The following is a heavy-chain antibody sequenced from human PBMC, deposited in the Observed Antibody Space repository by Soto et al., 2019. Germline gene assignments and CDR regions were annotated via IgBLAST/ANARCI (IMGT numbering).Heavy chain of an antibody. CDR1: GDSISSSLW. CDR3: ATSQLGEYFDN. D-gene: IGHD1-1*01. CDR2: IYHSGSI. V-gene: IGHV4-4*02. J-gene: IGHJ4*02. Sequence: SETLSLTCDVSGDSISSSLWWSWVRQTPGKGLEWIGEIYHSGSINYNPSLKSRVTISADRSKNQFSLTLTAVTAADTAVYYCATSQLGEYFDNWGQGTLVTVSS.